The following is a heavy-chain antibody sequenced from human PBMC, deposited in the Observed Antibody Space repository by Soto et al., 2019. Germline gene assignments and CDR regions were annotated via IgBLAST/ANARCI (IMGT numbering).Heavy chain of an antibody. CDR1: GGSISSGGYY. V-gene: IGHV4-31*03. D-gene: IGHD3-16*01. CDR2: IYYSGST. J-gene: IGHJ5*02. Sequence: SETLSLTCTVSGGSISSGGYYWSWIRQHPGKGLEWIGYIYYSGSTYYNPSLKSRVTISVDTSKNQFSLKLSSVTAADTAVYYCARDGGPIPNWFDPWGQGTLVTVSS. CDR3: ARDGGPIPNWFDP.